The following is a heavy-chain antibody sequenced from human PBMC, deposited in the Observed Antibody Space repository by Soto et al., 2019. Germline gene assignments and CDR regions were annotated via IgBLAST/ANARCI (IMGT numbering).Heavy chain of an antibody. CDR1: GYTFTSYY. V-gene: IGHV1-46*01. CDR3: ARGLTDSNYYYYYGMDV. Sequence: ASVKVSCKASGYTFTSYYMHWVRQAPGQGLEWMGIINPSGGSTSYAQKFQGRVTMTRDTSISTAYMELSRLRSDDTAVYYCARGLTDSNYYYYYGMDVWGQGTTVTVSS. J-gene: IGHJ6*02. CDR2: INPSGGST. D-gene: IGHD4-4*01.